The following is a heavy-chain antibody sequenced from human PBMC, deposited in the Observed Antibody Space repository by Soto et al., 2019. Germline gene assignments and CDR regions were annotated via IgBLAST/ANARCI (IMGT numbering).Heavy chain of an antibody. CDR1: GGSMSSYY. Sequence: PSETLSLTCTVSGGSMSSYYWGWIRQPPGKGLEWIGYIYYSGTTTNNPSLKSRVTISVDMSTNQLSLKLTSVTAADTAVYYCASPGGLSGYHFDYWGQGTLVTVSS. D-gene: IGHD3-22*01. CDR2: IYYSGTT. J-gene: IGHJ4*02. V-gene: IGHV4-59*08. CDR3: ASPGGLSGYHFDY.